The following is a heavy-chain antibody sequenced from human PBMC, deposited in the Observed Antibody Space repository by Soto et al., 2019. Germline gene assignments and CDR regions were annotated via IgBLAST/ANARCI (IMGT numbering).Heavy chain of an antibody. J-gene: IGHJ4*02. V-gene: IGHV3-48*03. Sequence: QRLSCAASGFTFNNYEMNWVRQAPGKGLQWLSYIDSDGTTIYYADSVKGRFTTSRDNAKNSLYLQMNSLRAEDTAVYYCASPWGSFDYWGRGTLVTVSS. CDR3: ASPWGSFDY. CDR2: IDSDGTTI. CDR1: GFTFNNYE. D-gene: IGHD7-27*01.